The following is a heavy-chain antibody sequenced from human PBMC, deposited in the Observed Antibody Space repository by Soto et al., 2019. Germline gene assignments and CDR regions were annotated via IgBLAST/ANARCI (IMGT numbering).Heavy chain of an antibody. J-gene: IGHJ4*02. Sequence: PGESLKISCKASGYSFTDYWIGWVRQMPGKGLEWMGIIYPGDSDTKYSPSFQGQVTMSADKSISTAYLQWNSLKASDTAMYYCARDGLRSSSSFDYWGQGTLVTVSS. CDR3: ARDGLRSSSSFDY. V-gene: IGHV5-51*01. CDR1: GYSFTDYW. CDR2: IYPGDSDT. D-gene: IGHD6-6*01.